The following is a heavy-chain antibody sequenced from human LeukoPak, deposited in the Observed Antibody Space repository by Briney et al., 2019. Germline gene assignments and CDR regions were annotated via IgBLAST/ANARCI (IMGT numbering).Heavy chain of an antibody. V-gene: IGHV1-46*01. D-gene: IGHD5-12*01. CDR1: GYTFTSYY. Sequence: ASVTVSFTASGYTFTSYYMHWVRQAPGQGLEWMGIINPSGGSTSYAQKFQGRVTMTRDTSTSTVYMELSSLRSEDTAVYYCARPLRPWLPENAFDIWGQGTMVTVSS. CDR3: ARPLRPWLPENAFDI. CDR2: INPSGGST. J-gene: IGHJ3*02.